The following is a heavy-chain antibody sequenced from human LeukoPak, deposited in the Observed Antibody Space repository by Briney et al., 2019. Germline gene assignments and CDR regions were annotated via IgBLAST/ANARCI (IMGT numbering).Heavy chain of an antibody. V-gene: IGHV1-2*06. D-gene: IGHD3-22*01. CDR2: INPNSGGR. CDR3: ARDLYCYDSSGYYYYFDY. CDR1: GYTFTGYY. Sequence: GASVKVSCKPSGYTFTGYYMYWVRQAPGQGLEWMGRINPNSGGRNYAQKFQGRGTMTRDTSISTAYMELSRLRSDDTAVYYCARDLYCYDSSGYYYYFDYWGQGTLVTVSS. J-gene: IGHJ4*02.